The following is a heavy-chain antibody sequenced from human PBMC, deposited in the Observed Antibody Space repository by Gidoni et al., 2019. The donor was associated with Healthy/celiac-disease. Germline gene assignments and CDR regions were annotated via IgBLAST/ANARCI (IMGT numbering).Heavy chain of an antibody. CDR1: AFTFSSYG. V-gene: IGHV3-30*18. CDR2: ISYDGSNK. Sequence: QVQLVESGGGVVQPGRSLRLSFAASAFTFSSYGMHWVRQAPGTGLEWVAVISYDGSNKYYADSVKGRFTISRDNSKNTLYLQMNSLRAEDTAVYYCAKVKGSGHHFDYWGQGTLVTVSS. CDR3: AKVKGSGHHFDY. J-gene: IGHJ4*02. D-gene: IGHD3-10*01.